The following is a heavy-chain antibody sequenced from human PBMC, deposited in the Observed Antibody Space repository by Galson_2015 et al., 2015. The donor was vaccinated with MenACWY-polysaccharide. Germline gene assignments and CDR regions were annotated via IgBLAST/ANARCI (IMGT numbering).Heavy chain of an antibody. CDR2: ITSGGDSL. J-gene: IGHJ4*02. V-gene: IGHV3-48*01. Sequence: SLRLSCAASGFTISRFRMNWVRQAPGKGLEWVSQITSGGDSLTNVDSVKGRFTISRDSAKNSLYLQMDSLRVEDTAVYYCVRDAPEMQLLESPKYWGQGTLVTVSP. D-gene: IGHD6-13*01. CDR1: GFTISRFR. CDR3: VRDAPEMQLLESPKY.